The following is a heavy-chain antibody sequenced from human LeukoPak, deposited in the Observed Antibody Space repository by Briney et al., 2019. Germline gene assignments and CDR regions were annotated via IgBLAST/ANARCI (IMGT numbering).Heavy chain of an antibody. CDR3: ASEGRSNDY. V-gene: IGHV1-69*04. J-gene: IGHJ4*02. CDR2: IIPILGIA. Sequence: LVKVSCKASGGTFSSYAISWVRQAPGQGLEWMGRIIPILGIANYAQKFQGRVTITADKSTSTAYMELSSLRSEDTAVYYCASEGRSNDYWGQGTLVTVSS. D-gene: IGHD3-3*01. CDR1: GGTFSSYA.